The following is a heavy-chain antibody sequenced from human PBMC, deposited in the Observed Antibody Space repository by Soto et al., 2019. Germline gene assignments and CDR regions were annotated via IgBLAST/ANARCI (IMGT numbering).Heavy chain of an antibody. CDR1: GFTFSSYA. Sequence: PGGSLRLSCSASGFTFSSYAMHWVRQAPGKGLEYVSAISSNGGSTYYADSVKGRFTISRDNSKNTLYLQMSSLRAEDTAVYYCVKPFILRDGYNYPHYFDYWGQGTLVTVSS. CDR3: VKPFILRDGYNYPHYFDY. J-gene: IGHJ4*02. CDR2: ISSNGGST. D-gene: IGHD5-12*01. V-gene: IGHV3-64D*06.